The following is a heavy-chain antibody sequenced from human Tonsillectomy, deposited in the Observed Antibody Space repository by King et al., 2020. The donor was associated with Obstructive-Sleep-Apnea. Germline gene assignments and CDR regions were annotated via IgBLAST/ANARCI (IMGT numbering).Heavy chain of an antibody. CDR2: IFYSGNT. CDR3: ARGRGSSGPFDF. D-gene: IGHD6-19*01. CDR1: GGSFSGGGYY. J-gene: IGHJ4*02. Sequence: QLQESGPGLVKPSQTLSLTCTVSGGSFSGGGYYWSWIRQLPGKGLEWIGYIFYSGNTHFNPSLKSRTDISIDTSRNQFSLRLTSVSAADTAVYYSARGRGSSGPFDFWGQGTLVTVSS. V-gene: IGHV4-31*03.